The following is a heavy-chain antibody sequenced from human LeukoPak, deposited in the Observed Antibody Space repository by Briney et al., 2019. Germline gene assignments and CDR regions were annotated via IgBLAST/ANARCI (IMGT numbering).Heavy chain of an antibody. CDR1: GFTFSSYA. D-gene: IGHD1-1*01. J-gene: IGHJ3*02. Sequence: PGGSLRLSCAASGFTFSSYAMSWVRQAPGKGLEWVSAISGSGGSTYYADSVKGRFTISRDNSKNTLYLQMNSLRAEDTAVYYCARDERADGAFDIWGQGTMVTVPS. CDR3: ARDERADGAFDI. CDR2: ISGSGGST. V-gene: IGHV3-23*01.